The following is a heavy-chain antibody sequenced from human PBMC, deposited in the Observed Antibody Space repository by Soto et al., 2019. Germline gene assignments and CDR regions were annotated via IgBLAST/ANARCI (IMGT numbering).Heavy chain of an antibody. CDR3: ARGLYSGWHYFDY. CDR2: IYSGGST. D-gene: IGHD5-12*01. Sequence: EVQLVESGGGLVQPGGSLRLSCAASGFTVSSNYMSWVRQAPGKGLEWVSVIYSGGSTYYADSVKSRFTISRDNSKNTLYLQMNSLRAEDTAVYYCARGLYSGWHYFDYWGQGTLVTVSS. J-gene: IGHJ4*02. CDR1: GFTVSSNY. V-gene: IGHV3-66*01.